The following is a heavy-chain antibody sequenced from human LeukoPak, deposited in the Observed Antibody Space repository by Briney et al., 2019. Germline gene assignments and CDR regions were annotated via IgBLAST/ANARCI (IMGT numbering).Heavy chain of an antibody. V-gene: IGHV4-39*01. D-gene: IGHD1-26*01. Sequence: SETLSLTCTVSGGSISSSSYYWGWIRQPPGKGLEWIGSIYYSGSTYYNPSLKSRVAISVDTSKNQFSLKLSSVTAADTAVYYCARHQQGVGAIIDYWGQGTLVTVSS. CDR2: IYYSGST. J-gene: IGHJ4*02. CDR1: GGSISSSSYY. CDR3: ARHQQGVGAIIDY.